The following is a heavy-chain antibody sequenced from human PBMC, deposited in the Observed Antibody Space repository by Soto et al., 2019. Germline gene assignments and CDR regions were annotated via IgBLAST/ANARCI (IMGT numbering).Heavy chain of an antibody. D-gene: IGHD6-13*01. J-gene: IGHJ3*01. CDR1: GFTFSNSS. Sequence: GGSLRLSCAASGFTFSNSSMSWVRQAPGKGLEWVGRIRSKADGGTTEYAASVKGRFTISRDDSKSTVYLQMNSLKTEDTAVYYCTSGKRYSSCCYKAFDVWGKGTMVTVSS. CDR3: TSGKRYSSCCYKAFDV. V-gene: IGHV3-15*01. CDR2: IRSKADGGTT.